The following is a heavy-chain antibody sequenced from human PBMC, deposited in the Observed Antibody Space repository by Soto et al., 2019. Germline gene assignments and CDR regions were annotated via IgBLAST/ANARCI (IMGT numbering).Heavy chain of an antibody. V-gene: IGHV4-4*07. CDR2: IYTSGST. CDR3: ARDRGFGCISVGYYFDY. CDR1: GGSISRYY. D-gene: IGHD2-8*01. J-gene: IGHJ4*02. Sequence: QVQLQESGPGLVKPSETLSLTFTVSGGSISRYYWSWIRQPAGKGLEWIGRIYTSGSTNYNPSLKSRVTMSGDTSKDQFSLKLSSVTAADTAVYYWARDRGFGCISVGYYFDYWGQGTLVTVSS.